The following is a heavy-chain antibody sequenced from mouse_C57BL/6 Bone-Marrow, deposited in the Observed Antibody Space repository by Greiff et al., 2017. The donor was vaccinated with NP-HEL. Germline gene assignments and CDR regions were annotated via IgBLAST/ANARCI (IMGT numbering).Heavy chain of an antibody. CDR2: IRNKANGYTT. Sequence: EVQLQESGGGLVQPGGSLSLSCAASGFTFTNYYMSWVRQPPGKALEWLGFIRNKANGYTTEYSASVQGRFTISRDNSQSILYLQMNALRAEDSATYYCARSIYYEYADDPFYAMDYWGQGTSVTVSS. CDR3: ARSIYYEYADDPFYAMDY. J-gene: IGHJ4*01. D-gene: IGHD2-4*01. V-gene: IGHV7-3*01. CDR1: GFTFTNYY.